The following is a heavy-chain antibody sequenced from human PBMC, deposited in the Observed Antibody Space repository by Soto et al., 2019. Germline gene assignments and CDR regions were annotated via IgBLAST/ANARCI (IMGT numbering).Heavy chain of an antibody. Sequence: GGSLRLSCAASGFTFSGYYMDWVRQAPGKGLEWVGRIRNKANRYTTEYAASVKGRFTISRDDSGNSLYLQMNSLETEDTALYYCASLVSRLSCNGGSCYRNSYFQHWGQGTLVTVSS. CDR1: GFTFSGYY. V-gene: IGHV3-72*01. CDR2: IRNKANRYTT. D-gene: IGHD2-15*01. CDR3: ASLVSRLSCNGGSCYRNSYFQH. J-gene: IGHJ1*01.